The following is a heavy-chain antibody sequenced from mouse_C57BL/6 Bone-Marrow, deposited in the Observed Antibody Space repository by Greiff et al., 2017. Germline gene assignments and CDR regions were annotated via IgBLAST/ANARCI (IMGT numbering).Heavy chain of an antibody. J-gene: IGHJ4*01. D-gene: IGHD2-4*01. Sequence: QVQLKQSGPGLVAPSQSLSITCTVSGFSLTSYAISWVRQPPVKGLEWLGVIWTGGGTNYNSALKSRLSISKDNSKSQVFLKMNSLQTDDTARYYCARTSYDYDGYYYAMDYWGQGTSVTVSS. CDR3: ARTSYDYDGYYYAMDY. CDR2: IWTGGGT. V-gene: IGHV2-9-1*01. CDR1: GFSLTSYA.